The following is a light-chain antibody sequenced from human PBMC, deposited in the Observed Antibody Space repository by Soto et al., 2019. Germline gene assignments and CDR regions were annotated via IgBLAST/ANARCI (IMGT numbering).Light chain of an antibody. Sequence: EILLTQSRVSLSLSPFELATLSCRDRQSVSNNYLAWYQQKPGQAPRLLIYGASNRATGIPDRFSGDGSGTDYTLTISSLEPEDFAVYYCQQRTRWPMTFGQGTRLE. J-gene: IGKJ5*01. CDR2: GAS. CDR1: QSVSNNY. V-gene: IGKV3D-20*02. CDR3: QQRTRWPMT.